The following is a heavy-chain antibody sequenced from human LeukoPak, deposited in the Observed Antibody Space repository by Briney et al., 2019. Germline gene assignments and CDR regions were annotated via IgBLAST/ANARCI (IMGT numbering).Heavy chain of an antibody. D-gene: IGHD3-22*01. CDR3: AAENYDSSGYAFDI. CDR1: GFTFTSSA. V-gene: IGHV1-58*02. CDR2: IVVGSGDT. Sequence: SVKVSCKASGFTFTSSAMQWVRQARGQRLEWIGWIVVGSGDTDYAQKFQERVTITRDMSTSTAYMELSSLRSEDTAVYYCAAENYDSSGYAFDIWGQGTMVTVSS. J-gene: IGHJ3*02.